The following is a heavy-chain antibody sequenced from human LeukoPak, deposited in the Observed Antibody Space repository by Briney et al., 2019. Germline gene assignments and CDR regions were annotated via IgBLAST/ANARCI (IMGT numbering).Heavy chain of an antibody. CDR2: IGRSGTTI. Sequence: GGSLRLSCAASGFTFSDYYMSWIRQVPGKGLEWVSYIGRSGTTIHYADSVKGRFTVSRDHAKNSLYLQMNSLRAEDTAVYYCARDFGQWQLNGGYYFDYWGQGTLVTVSS. V-gene: IGHV3-11*04. D-gene: IGHD1-26*01. CDR3: ARDFGQWQLNGGYYFDY. J-gene: IGHJ4*02. CDR1: GFTFSDYY.